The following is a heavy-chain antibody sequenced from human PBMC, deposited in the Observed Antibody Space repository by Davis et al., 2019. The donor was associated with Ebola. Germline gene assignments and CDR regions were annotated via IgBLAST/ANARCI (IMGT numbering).Heavy chain of an antibody. CDR2: IYYSGST. J-gene: IGHJ4*02. CDR3: ARHVFLRSGWRTFDY. V-gene: IGHV4-39*01. D-gene: IGHD6-19*01. CDR1: GGSISSSSYY. Sequence: SETLSLTCTVSGGSISSSSYYWGWIRQPPGKGLEWIGSIYYSGSTYYNPSLKSRVTISVDTSKNQFSLKLSSVTAADTAVYYCARHVFLRSGWRTFDYWGQGTLVTVSS.